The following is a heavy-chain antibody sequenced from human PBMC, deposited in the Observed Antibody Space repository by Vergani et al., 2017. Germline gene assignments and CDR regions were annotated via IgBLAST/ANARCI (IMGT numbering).Heavy chain of an antibody. CDR3: AKDMDDILTGYYFYYYYGMDV. J-gene: IGHJ6*02. D-gene: IGHD3-9*01. V-gene: IGHV3-23*04. CDR2: ISGSGGST. Sequence: VQLVESGGGVVQPGRSLRLSCAASGFTFSSYAMSWVRQAPGKGLEWVSAISGSGGSTYYADSVKGRFTISRDNSKNTLYLQMNSLRAEDTAVYYCAKDMDDILTGYYFYYYYGMDVWGQGP. CDR1: GFTFSSYA.